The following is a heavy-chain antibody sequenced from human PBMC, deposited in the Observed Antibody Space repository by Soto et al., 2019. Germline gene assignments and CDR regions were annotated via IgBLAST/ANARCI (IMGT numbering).Heavy chain of an antibody. D-gene: IGHD2-15*01. CDR3: TRDSPPGCHLDD. J-gene: IGHJ4*02. CDR1: EFTFSSYS. Sequence: EAQLVESGGGLVQPGGSLRLSCAASEFTFSSYSMNWVRKAPGKGLEWISYISSSSSTIYYADSVRGRFTISRANAKKTLYLQMNSLSDEDTAVYYCTRDSPPGCHLDDWGQGTLVTVSS. CDR2: ISSSSSTI. V-gene: IGHV3-48*02.